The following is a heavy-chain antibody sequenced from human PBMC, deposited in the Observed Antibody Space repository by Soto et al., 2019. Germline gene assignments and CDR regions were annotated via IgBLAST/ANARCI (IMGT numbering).Heavy chain of an antibody. CDR1: GFTFSSYS. V-gene: IGHV3-21*01. J-gene: IGHJ5*02. CDR3: AREVGSSGFPWGYGWFDP. Sequence: EVQLVESGGGLVKPGGSLRLSCAASGFTFSSYSMNWVRQAPGKGLEWVSSISSSSSYIYYADSVKGRFTISRDNAKNSLFLQMNSLRAEDTAVYDCAREVGSSGFPWGYGWFDPWGQGTLVTVSS. CDR2: ISSSSSYI. D-gene: IGHD3-22*01.